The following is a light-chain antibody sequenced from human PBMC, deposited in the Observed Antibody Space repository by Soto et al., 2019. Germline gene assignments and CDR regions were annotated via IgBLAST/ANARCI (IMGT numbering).Light chain of an antibody. CDR2: WGS. Sequence: DIVMTQSRLSLPVTPGEPASISCRSSQSHLQSSGNNYLDWYVQKPGQSPQLLIYWGSNRASGVPDRFSGSGSGTDFTLRIDKVESEDFGVYYRMQSQQIPVTFGQGTRLEIK. CDR1: QSHLQSSGNNY. J-gene: IGKJ5*01. V-gene: IGKV2-28*01. CDR3: MQSQQIPVT.